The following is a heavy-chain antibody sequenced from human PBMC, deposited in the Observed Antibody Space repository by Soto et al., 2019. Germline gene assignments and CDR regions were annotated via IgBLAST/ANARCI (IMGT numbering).Heavy chain of an antibody. CDR2: IHSTRSP. D-gene: IGHD4-17*01. CDR1: GDSVSKYY. Sequence: SETLSLTCTVSGDSVSKYYWNWIRQPAGKGLEWIGRIHSTRSPNYNPSLKSRVTLSVDTSKNQFSLKLNLSSVTAADTAVYYCARSPAYGDYANLDTWGQGTLVTVSS. CDR3: ARSPAYGDYANLDT. J-gene: IGHJ5*02. V-gene: IGHV4-4*07.